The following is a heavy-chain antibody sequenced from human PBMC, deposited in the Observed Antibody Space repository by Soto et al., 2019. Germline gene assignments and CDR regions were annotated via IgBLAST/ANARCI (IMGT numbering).Heavy chain of an antibody. CDR3: ARGFLLYCSSTSCYGDYYYYGMDV. J-gene: IGHJ6*02. CDR2: IRAYNGNT. CDR1: GYTFTSYG. V-gene: IGHV1-18*01. Sequence: GASVKVSCKASGYTFTSYGISWVRQAPGQGLEWMGWIRAYNGNTNYAQKLQGRVTMTTDTSTSTAYMELRSLRSDDTAVYYCARGFLLYCSSTSCYGDYYYYGMDVWGQGTTVTVSS. D-gene: IGHD2-2*01.